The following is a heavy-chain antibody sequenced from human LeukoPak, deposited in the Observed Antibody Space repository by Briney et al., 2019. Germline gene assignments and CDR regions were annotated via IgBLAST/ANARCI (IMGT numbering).Heavy chain of an antibody. CDR3: AKDEIGAVAGLLDY. CDR1: GFSFSSYS. J-gene: IGHJ4*02. D-gene: IGHD6-19*01. CDR2: IRSSSSTI. V-gene: IGHV3-48*02. Sequence: PGGSLRLSCAASGFSFSSYSMNWVRQAPGKGLEWVSYIRSSSSTIYYADSVKGRFTISRDNAKNSLYLQMNSLRDEDTAVYYCAKDEIGAVAGLLDYWGQGILVTVSS.